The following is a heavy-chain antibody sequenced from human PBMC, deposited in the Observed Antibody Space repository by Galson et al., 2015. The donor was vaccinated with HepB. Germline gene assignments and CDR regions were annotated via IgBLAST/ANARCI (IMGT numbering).Heavy chain of an antibody. CDR3: AKGDCSSTSCYTGYYYYGMDV. J-gene: IGHJ6*02. Sequence: SLRLSCAASGFTFSSYAMSWVRQAPGKGLEWVSAISGSGGSTYYADSVKGRFTISRDNSKNTLYLQMNSLRAEDTAVYYCAKGDCSSTSCYTGYYYYGMDVWGQGTTVTVSS. D-gene: IGHD2-2*02. CDR1: GFTFSSYA. CDR2: ISGSGGST. V-gene: IGHV3-23*01.